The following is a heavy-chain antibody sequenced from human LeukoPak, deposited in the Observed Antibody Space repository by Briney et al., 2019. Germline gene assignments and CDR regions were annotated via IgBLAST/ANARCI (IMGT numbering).Heavy chain of an antibody. CDR3: AREGAAAGLFDS. CDR1: GYTFTSYG. Sequence: ASVKVSCKASGYTFTSYGISGVRQAPGQGLEWRGWISAYNGNTNYTQKLQGRVTMTTDISTSKAYMELRSMRSDDTAVYYCAREGAAAGLFDSWGQGTLVTVSS. J-gene: IGHJ4*02. D-gene: IGHD6-13*01. V-gene: IGHV1-18*01. CDR2: ISAYNGNT.